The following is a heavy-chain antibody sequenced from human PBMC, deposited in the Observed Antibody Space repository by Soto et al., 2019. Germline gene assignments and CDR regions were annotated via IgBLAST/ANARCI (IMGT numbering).Heavy chain of an antibody. V-gene: IGHV1-3*01. CDR1: GYTFTSYA. Sequence: QVQLVQSGAEVKKPGASVKVSCKASGYTFTSYAMHWVRQAPGQRLEWMGGINAGNGNTKYSKKFQGRVTITRDTSASTAYMELSSLRSEDTAVYYCARDSGGSYYRRWFDPWGQGTLVTVSS. CDR2: INAGNGNT. D-gene: IGHD1-26*01. J-gene: IGHJ5*02. CDR3: ARDSGGSYYRRWFDP.